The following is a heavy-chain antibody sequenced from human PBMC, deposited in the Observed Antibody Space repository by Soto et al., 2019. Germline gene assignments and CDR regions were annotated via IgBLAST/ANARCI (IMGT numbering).Heavy chain of an antibody. D-gene: IGHD4-17*01. J-gene: IGHJ4*02. V-gene: IGHV3-66*01. CDR2: IYSGGNT. Sequence: EVQLVESGGGLVQPGGSLRLSCAASGFSVSNNYMSWVRQAPGKGLECVSLIYSGGNTYYVDSVKGRFSITRDSSKNTLYLQMNSLRAEDSAVYYGARNIPVTTLGYWGQGTVVTVAS. CDR3: ARNIPVTTLGY. CDR1: GFSVSNNY.